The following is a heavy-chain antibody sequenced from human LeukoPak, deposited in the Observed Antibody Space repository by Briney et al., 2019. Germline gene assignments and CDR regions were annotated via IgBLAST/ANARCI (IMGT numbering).Heavy chain of an antibody. CDR2: INHSGST. J-gene: IGHJ5*02. CDR1: GGSFSRYY. V-gene: IGHV4-34*01. Sequence: PSETLSLTCAVDGGSFSRYYWSWIRQPPGKGLEWIGEINHSGSTNYNPSLKSRVPISVDTSKNQFSLKLSSVTAADTAVYYCARAGLGLDNWFDPWGQGTLVTVSS. D-gene: IGHD3-16*01. CDR3: ARAGLGLDNWFDP.